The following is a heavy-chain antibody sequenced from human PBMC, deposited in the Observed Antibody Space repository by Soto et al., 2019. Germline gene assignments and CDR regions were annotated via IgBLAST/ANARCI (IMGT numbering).Heavy chain of an antibody. V-gene: IGHV3-33*01. J-gene: IGHJ6*02. Sequence: GGSLRLSCAASGFTFSSYGMHWVRQAPGKGLEWVAVIWYDGGNKYYADSVKGRFTISRDNSKNTLYLQMNSLRAEDTAVYYCARGLVSYYYGMDVWGQGTTVTVSS. D-gene: IGHD6-13*01. CDR2: IWYDGGNK. CDR1: GFTFSSYG. CDR3: ARGLVSYYYGMDV.